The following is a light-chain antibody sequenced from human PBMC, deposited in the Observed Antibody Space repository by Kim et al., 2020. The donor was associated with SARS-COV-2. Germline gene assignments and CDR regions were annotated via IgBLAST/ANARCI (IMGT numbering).Light chain of an antibody. J-gene: IGLJ2*01. CDR1: SLRSYY. CDR3: NSRDNNDNVL. V-gene: IGLV3-19*01. CDR2: GKN. Sequence: VALGQTVRITCKGDSLRSYYTTWFQQKPGQAPIVVVYGKNNRPSGIPARFSGSSSGNTASLTITGTQAGDEADYYCNSRDNNDNVLFGGGTKVTVL.